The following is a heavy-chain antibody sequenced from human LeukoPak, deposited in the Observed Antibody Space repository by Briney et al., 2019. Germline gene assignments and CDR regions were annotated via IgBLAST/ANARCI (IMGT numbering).Heavy chain of an antibody. CDR2: ISAYNGNT. Sequence: ASVKVSCKASGYTFTSYGISWVRQAPGQGLEWMGWISAYNGNTNYAQKLQGRVTMTTDTSTSTAYMELRSLRSDETAVYYCARDYDILTGSPGDFDYWGQGTLVTVSS. J-gene: IGHJ4*02. D-gene: IGHD3-9*01. V-gene: IGHV1-18*01. CDR1: GYTFTSYG. CDR3: ARDYDILTGSPGDFDY.